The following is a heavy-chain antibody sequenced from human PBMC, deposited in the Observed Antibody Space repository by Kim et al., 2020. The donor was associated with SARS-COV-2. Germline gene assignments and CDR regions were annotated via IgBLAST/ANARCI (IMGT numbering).Heavy chain of an antibody. J-gene: IGHJ3*02. CDR3: ARGILLWFGESPDAFYI. V-gene: IGHV1-69*13. CDR1: GGTFSSYA. D-gene: IGHD3-10*01. Sequence: SVKVSCKASGGTFSSYAISWVRQAPGQGLEWMGGIIPIFGTANYAQKFQGRVTITADESTSTAYMELSSLRSEDTAVYYCARGILLWFGESPDAFYIWGQGTMVTVSS. CDR2: IIPIFGTA.